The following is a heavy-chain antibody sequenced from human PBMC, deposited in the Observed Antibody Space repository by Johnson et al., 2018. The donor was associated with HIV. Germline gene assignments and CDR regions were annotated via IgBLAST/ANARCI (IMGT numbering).Heavy chain of an antibody. Sequence: VQLVESGGGLVQTGRSLRLSCAASGFTFDDYAMHWVRQAPGKGLEWVSGISWNSGSINCADSVKGRFTISRDNAKKSLYLQMNSLRDEDTAVYFCAKGGVWEIPLGFGAVDFWGQGTMVSASS. CDR2: ISWNSGSI. CDR1: GFTFDDYA. D-gene: IGHD1-26*01. CDR3: AKGGVWEIPLGFGAVDF. V-gene: IGHV3-9*01. J-gene: IGHJ3*01.